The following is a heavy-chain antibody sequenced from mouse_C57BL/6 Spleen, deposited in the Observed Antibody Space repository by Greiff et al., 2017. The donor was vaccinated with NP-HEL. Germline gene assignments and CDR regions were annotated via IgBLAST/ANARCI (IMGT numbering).Heavy chain of an antibody. CDR2: IDPSDSYT. J-gene: IGHJ3*01. CDR1: GYTFTSYW. Sequence: QVQLQQPGAELVMPGASVKLSCKASGYTFTSYWMHWVKQRPGQGLEWIGEIDPSDSYTNYKQKFKGKSTLTVDKSSSTAYMQLSSLTSEDSAVYYCARGGRDPQFAYWGQGTLVTVSA. V-gene: IGHV1-69*01. CDR3: ARGGRDPQFAY.